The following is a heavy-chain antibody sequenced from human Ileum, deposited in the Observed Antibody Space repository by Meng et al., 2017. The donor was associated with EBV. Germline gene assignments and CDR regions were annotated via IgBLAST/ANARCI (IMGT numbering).Heavy chain of an antibody. Sequence: EVQLVESGGGLVQPGGSLRPSCAVSGFSFSNSWMHWVRQAPGKGLVWVSRINSDGSSISYADSVKGRFTISRDNAKNTLYLQMNSLRAEDTAVYYCARRDGSSWYYFDYWGQGTLVTVSS. J-gene: IGHJ4*02. V-gene: IGHV3-74*01. CDR3: ARRDGSSWYYFDY. D-gene: IGHD6-13*01. CDR1: GFSFSNSW. CDR2: INSDGSSI.